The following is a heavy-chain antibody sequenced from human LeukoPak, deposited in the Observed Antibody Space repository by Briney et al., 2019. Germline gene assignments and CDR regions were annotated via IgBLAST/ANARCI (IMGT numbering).Heavy chain of an antibody. J-gene: IGHJ3*01. D-gene: IGHD6-6*01. CDR2: TYYRSKWGD. CDR3: ARVSSRAFDV. Sequence: SQTLSLTCAISGDSVSSYDATWNWLRQSPSRGLEWLGRTYYRSKWGDDHAVSVKSRITINPDTSKNQFSLHLNSVTPEDTAVYYCARVSSRAFDVWGQGTVVTVSP. CDR1: GDSVSSYDAT. V-gene: IGHV6-1*01.